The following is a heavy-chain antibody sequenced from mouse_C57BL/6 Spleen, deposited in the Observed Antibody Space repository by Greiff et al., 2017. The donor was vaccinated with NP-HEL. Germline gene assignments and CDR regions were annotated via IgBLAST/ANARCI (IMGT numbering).Heavy chain of an antibody. V-gene: IGHV1-64*01. CDR2: IHPNSGST. CDR3: ARPEYYGSSYDWYFDV. CDR1: GYTFTSYW. D-gene: IGHD1-1*01. Sequence: QVQLQQSGAELVKPGASVKLSCKASGYTFTSYWMHWVKQRPGQGLEWIGMIHPNSGSTNYNEKFKSKATLTVDKSSSTAYMQLSSLTSENSAVYSRARPEYYGSSYDWYFDVWGTGTTVTVSS. J-gene: IGHJ1*03.